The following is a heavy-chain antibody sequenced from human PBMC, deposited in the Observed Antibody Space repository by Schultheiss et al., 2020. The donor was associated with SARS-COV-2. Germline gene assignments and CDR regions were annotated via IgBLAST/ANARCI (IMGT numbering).Heavy chain of an antibody. CDR2: ISYDGSNK. CDR3: ASSGSYYDVDYFDY. CDR1: GFTFSSYV. Sequence: GGSLRLSCAASGFTFSSYVMRWVRQAPGKGLEWVAVISYDGSNKYYADSVKGRFTISRDNAKNSLYLQMSSLRAEETAVYYCASSGSYYDVDYFDYWGQGTLVTVSS. V-gene: IGHV3-30*07. J-gene: IGHJ4*02. D-gene: IGHD1-26*01.